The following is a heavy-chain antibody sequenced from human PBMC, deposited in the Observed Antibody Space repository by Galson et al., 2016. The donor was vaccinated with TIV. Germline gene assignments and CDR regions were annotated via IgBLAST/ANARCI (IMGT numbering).Heavy chain of an antibody. CDR2: MSPSNGNT. CDR1: GYTFTSFD. V-gene: IGHV1-8*01. Sequence: SVKVSYKASGYTFTSFDISWIRQAPGQGLEWMGWMSPSNGNTGYAQKFRGRITMTRHPSTTTVYMELSGLTSEDTAVYYCARGHYYDSSGYSFDFWGQGTLVTVSS. D-gene: IGHD3-22*01. CDR3: ARGHYYDSSGYSFDF. J-gene: IGHJ4*02.